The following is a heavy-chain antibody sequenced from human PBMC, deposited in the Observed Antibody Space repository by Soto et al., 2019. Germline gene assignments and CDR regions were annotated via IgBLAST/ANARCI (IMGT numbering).Heavy chain of an antibody. V-gene: IGHV3-33*01. D-gene: IGHD3-10*01. CDR1: GFTFSSYG. CDR3: ARDDVPFYYGSGSYHYMDV. CDR2: IWYDGSNK. J-gene: IGHJ6*03. Sequence: GGSLRLSCAASGFTFSSYGMHWVRQAPGKGLEWVAVIWYDGSNKYYADSVKGRFTISRDNSKNTLYLQMNSLRAEDTAVYYCARDDVPFYYGSGSYHYMDVWGKGTTVTVSS.